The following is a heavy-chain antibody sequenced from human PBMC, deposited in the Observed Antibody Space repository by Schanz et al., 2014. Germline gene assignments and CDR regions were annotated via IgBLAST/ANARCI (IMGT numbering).Heavy chain of an antibody. CDR1: GFTFSVYW. CDR2: ISGDGTTT. Sequence: EVQLVESGGGLVQPGGSLRLSCAASGFTFSVYWMHWVRQPPGKGLGSVSRISGDGTTTSYADSVKGRFTISRDNAKSTLYLQMYSLRAEDTAVYCCAGEYAGTWFESNVMAGRIDNWGQGTLVTVSS. D-gene: IGHD2-8*01. J-gene: IGHJ4*02. CDR3: AGEYAGTWFESNVMAGRIDN. V-gene: IGHV3-74*01.